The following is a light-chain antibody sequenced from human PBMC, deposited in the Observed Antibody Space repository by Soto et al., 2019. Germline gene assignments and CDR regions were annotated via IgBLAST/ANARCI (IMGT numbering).Light chain of an antibody. CDR1: SSDVGGYNY. CDR2: EVS. J-gene: IGLJ3*02. Sequence: QSVLTQPASVSESPGQSITISCSGTSSDVGGYNYVSWYQQYPGKAPKLLIYEVSNRPSGVSNRFFGSKSGNTASLTISGLQAEDEADYYCSSYANNNTVVFGGGTKLTVL. V-gene: IGLV2-14*01. CDR3: SSYANNNTVV.